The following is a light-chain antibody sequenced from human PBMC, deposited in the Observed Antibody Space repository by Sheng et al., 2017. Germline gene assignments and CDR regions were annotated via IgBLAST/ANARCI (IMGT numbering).Light chain of an antibody. J-gene: IGLJ3*02. V-gene: IGLV1-47*01. CDR1: SSDIGSNY. CDR3: AAWDDSLSGWV. CDR2: RNN. Sequence: LTQPPSASGTPGQRVTISCSGSSSDIGSNYVYWYQHLPGTAPKLLIYRNNQRPSGVPDRFSGSKSGTSASLAISGLRSEDEADYYCAAWDDSLSGWVFGGGTKLTVL.